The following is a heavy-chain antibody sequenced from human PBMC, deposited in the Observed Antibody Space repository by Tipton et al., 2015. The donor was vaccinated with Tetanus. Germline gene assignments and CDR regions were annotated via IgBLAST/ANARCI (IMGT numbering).Heavy chain of an antibody. D-gene: IGHD1-1*01. CDR3: ARNNWGADFDY. CDR1: GLPVITNY. J-gene: IGHJ4*02. Sequence: SLRLSCAASGLPVITNYMSWVRQAPGKGLEWVSTIYSGGTTFYADSVRGRFTSSRDHSQNTLYLQMNSLRGEDTAVYFCARNNWGADFDYWGQGTLVTVSS. CDR2: IYSGGTT. V-gene: IGHV3-53*01.